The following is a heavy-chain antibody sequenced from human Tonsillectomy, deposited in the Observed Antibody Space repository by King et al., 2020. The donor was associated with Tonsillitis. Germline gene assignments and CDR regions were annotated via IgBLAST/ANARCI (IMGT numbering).Heavy chain of an antibody. CDR1: GFTFSNAW. Sequence: VQLVESGGGLVEPGGSLRLSCVASGFTFSNAWMSWVRQAPGKGLEWVGRIKSKTDGGTTDYAAPLKGRFTISRDDSKNTLFHQMNNLKTEDTAVYYCTTGQTSPVFRWGQGALVTVSS. CDR3: TTGQTSPVFR. CDR2: IKSKTDGGTT. V-gene: IGHV3-15*01. D-gene: IGHD1-7*01. J-gene: IGHJ4*02.